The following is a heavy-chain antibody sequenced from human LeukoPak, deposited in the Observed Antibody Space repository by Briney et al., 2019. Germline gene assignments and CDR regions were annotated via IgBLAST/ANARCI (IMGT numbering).Heavy chain of an antibody. CDR2: SDPEDGER. V-gene: IGHV1-24*01. CDR1: GKTLSDLS. CDR3: VTGFTTMAVDYFDY. Sequence: ASVKVSCKVSGKTLSDLSIHWLRQPPGKGLEWLGGSDPEDGERIYARMFQGRVIMTEDTSIDTAYMELSSLRSEDTAVYYCVTGFTTMAVDYFDYWGQGTLVTVSP. J-gene: IGHJ4*02. D-gene: IGHD5-18*01.